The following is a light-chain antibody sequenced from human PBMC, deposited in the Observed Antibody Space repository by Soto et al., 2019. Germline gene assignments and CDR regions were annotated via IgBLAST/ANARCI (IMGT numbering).Light chain of an antibody. CDR1: QDISTW. CDR2: TVS. V-gene: IGKV1D-16*01. Sequence: IQTTQSASTLSASVGDRVTITCRASQDISTWLAWYQQKPGKAPKSLIYTVSTLQSGVPSRFSGSGSETEFTLTISRLQPDDFATYFCHSRAFGQGTRLEIK. J-gene: IGKJ5*01. CDR3: HSRA.